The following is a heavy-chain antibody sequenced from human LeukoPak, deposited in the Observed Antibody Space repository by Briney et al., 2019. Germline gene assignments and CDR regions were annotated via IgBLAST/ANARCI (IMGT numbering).Heavy chain of an antibody. J-gene: IGHJ4*02. D-gene: IGHD5-24*01. V-gene: IGHV3-23*01. CDR1: GFTFSDYY. CDR2: ISGSGGST. Sequence: GGSLRLSCAASGFTFSDYYMSWIRQAPGKGLEWVSAISGSGGSTYYADSVKGRFTISSDNSKNTLYLQMNSLRAEDTAVYYCARAAGEMATIRYWGQGTLVTVSS. CDR3: ARAAGEMATIRY.